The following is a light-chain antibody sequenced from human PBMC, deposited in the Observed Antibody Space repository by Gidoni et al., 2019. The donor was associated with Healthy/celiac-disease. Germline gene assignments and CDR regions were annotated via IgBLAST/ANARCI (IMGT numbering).Light chain of an antibody. V-gene: IGLV2-14*01. CDR1: SSDVGGYYY. Sequence: QSALPQPASVSGSPGQSLTISSTGTSSDVGGYYYFSWYQQHPGKATKLMIYDVSNRPSVVSNRFSGSKSSNTASLTISGLQAEDEADYYCNSYTSSSTPVFGGGTKLTVL. CDR3: NSYTSSSTPV. J-gene: IGLJ2*01. CDR2: DVS.